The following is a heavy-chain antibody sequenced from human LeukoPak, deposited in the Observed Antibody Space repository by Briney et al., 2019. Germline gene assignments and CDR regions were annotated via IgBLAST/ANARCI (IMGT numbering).Heavy chain of an antibody. V-gene: IGHV3-7*01. CDR3: ARDKRMADTRYNWFDP. J-gene: IGHJ5*02. Sequence: HPGGSLRLSCEASGFILSDYFMSWVRQAPGKGLEWVANIKQDGGEKYYVDSVKGRFTISRDNAKNSLYLQMSSLRVEDTAVYYCARDKRMADTRYNWFDPWGQGTLVTVSS. CDR2: IKQDGGEK. D-gene: IGHD5-18*01. CDR1: GFILSDYF.